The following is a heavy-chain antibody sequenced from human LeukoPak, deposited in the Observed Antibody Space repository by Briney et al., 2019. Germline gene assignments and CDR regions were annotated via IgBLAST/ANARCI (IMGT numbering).Heavy chain of an antibody. CDR3: ARDRRDAYSQNFDY. CDR1: GFTFSSYG. V-gene: IGHV3-30*03. Sequence: GGSLRLSCAASGFTFSSYGMHWVRQAPGKGLEWVAVISYDGSNKYYADSVKGRFTISRDNSKNTLYLQMNSLRAEDTAVYYCARDRRDAYSQNFDYWGQGTLVTVSS. CDR2: ISYDGSNK. J-gene: IGHJ4*02. D-gene: IGHD5-24*01.